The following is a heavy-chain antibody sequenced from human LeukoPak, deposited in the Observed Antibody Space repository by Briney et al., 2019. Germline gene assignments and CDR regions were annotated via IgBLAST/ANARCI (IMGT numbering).Heavy chain of an antibody. CDR1: GFTFSSCA. D-gene: IGHD4-11*01. V-gene: IGHV3-30-3*01. CDR3: ARDGDPTAFFDY. J-gene: IGHJ4*02. Sequence: GGSLRLSCAASGFTFSSCAMHWVRQVPGKGLEWVAVISYDGSNKYYADSVKGRFTISRDNSKNTLYLQMNSLRAEDTAVYYCARDGDPTAFFDYWGQGTLVTVS. CDR2: ISYDGSNK.